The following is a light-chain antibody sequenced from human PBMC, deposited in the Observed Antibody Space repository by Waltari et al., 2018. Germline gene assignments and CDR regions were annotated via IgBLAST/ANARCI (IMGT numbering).Light chain of an antibody. CDR3: AAWDDSLGVWI. J-gene: IGLJ2*01. V-gene: IGLV1-47*01. CDR2: GND. CDR1: SSNIGKNY. Sequence: QSVLTQPPSASGTPGQRVTISCSGSSSNIGKNYVYWHQQLPGTAPKLLISGNDQRPSGVPDRFSGSKSGTSASLAISGPRSEDEADYYCAAWDDSLGVWIFGGGTKLTVL.